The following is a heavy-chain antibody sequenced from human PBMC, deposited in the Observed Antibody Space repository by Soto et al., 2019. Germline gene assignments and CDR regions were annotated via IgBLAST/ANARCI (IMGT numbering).Heavy chain of an antibody. J-gene: IGHJ4*02. CDR1: GGSISSGGYS. CDR2: IYHSGST. Sequence: QLQLQESGSGLVKPSQTLSLTCAVSGGSISSGGYSWSWIRQPPGKGLEWIGYIYHSGSTYYNPSLQSRVTRAVDRPKNQCSLKLRSVTAADTTVYYCAAGSGLPRYYWGQGTLVTVSS. CDR3: AAGSGLPRYY. D-gene: IGHD3-10*01. V-gene: IGHV4-30-2*01.